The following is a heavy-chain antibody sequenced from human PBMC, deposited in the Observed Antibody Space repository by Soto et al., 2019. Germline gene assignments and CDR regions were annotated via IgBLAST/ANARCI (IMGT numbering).Heavy chain of an antibody. Sequence: SVKVSCKASGGTFSSYAISWVRQAPGQGLEWMGGIIPIFGTANYAQKFQGRVTITADESTSTAYMELSSLRSEDTAVYYCARDRYDSSGYYYADYYYYGMDVWGHGTTVTVSS. J-gene: IGHJ6*02. CDR1: GGTFSSYA. D-gene: IGHD3-22*01. CDR3: ARDRYDSSGYYYADYYYYGMDV. V-gene: IGHV1-69*13. CDR2: IIPIFGTA.